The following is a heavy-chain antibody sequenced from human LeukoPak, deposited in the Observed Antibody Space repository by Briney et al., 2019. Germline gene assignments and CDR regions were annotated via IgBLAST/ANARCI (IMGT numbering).Heavy chain of an antibody. V-gene: IGHV3-30*01. J-gene: IGHJ4*02. CDR1: GFTFSTYA. Sequence: PGGSLRLSCAASGFTFSTYAMHWVRQAPDKGLEWVAVISYNGRNKYYADSVKGRFTISRDNSKNTLYLQMNSLKAEDTAVYYCARGAHFDDYGGGYFDYWGQGTLVIVSS. CDR2: ISYNGRNK. CDR3: ARGAHFDDYGGGYFDY. D-gene: IGHD4-23*01.